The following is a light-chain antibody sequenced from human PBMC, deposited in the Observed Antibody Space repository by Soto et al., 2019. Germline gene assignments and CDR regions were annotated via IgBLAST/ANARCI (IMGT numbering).Light chain of an antibody. J-gene: IGLJ2*01. CDR1: SSDVGGYNY. V-gene: IGLV2-14*03. CDR3: SSYRPSSHVL. Sequence: QSVLTQPASVSGSPGQSITISCTGTSSDVGGYNYVSWYQQYPGKAPKLLIFDVSYRPSGVSNRLSGSKSGNTASLIISGLQAEDEADYYCSSYRPSSHVLFGGGTKLTVL. CDR2: DVS.